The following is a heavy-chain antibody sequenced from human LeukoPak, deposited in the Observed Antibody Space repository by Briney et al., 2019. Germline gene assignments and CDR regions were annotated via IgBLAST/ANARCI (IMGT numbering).Heavy chain of an antibody. D-gene: IGHD6-13*01. CDR3: AQRGRGAAAAFDY. V-gene: IGHV3-23*01. CDR2: ISGSGGST. Sequence: GGSLRLSCAASGFTFSSYAMSWVRQAPGKGLEWVSAISGSGGSTYYADSVKGRFTISRDNSNNTLYLQMNSLRAEDTAVYYCAQRGRGAAAAFDYWGQGTLVTVSS. CDR1: GFTFSSYA. J-gene: IGHJ4*02.